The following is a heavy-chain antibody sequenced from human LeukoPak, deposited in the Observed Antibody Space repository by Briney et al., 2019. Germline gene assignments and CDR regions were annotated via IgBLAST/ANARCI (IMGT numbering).Heavy chain of an antibody. J-gene: IGHJ5*02. CDR1: GGSISSSSYY. CDR2: IYYSGST. V-gene: IGHV4-39*01. D-gene: IGHD4-17*01. Sequence: SETLSLTCTVSGGSISSSSYYWGWIRQPPGKGLEWIGSIYYSGSTYYNPSLKSRVTISVDTSKNQFSLKLSSVTAADTAVYYCARHSDDYGDYAWWFDPWGKGTLVTVSS. CDR3: ARHSDDYGDYAWWFDP.